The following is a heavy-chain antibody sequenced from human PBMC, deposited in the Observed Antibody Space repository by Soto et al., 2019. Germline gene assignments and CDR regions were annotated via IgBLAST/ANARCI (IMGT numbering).Heavy chain of an antibody. Sequence: SETLSLTCAVSSGSISSSNWWSWVRQPPGKGLEWIGEIYHSGSTNYNPSLKSRVTMSVDKSKNQFSLKLTSVTAADTAVYYCASRSGWNGSSKGLHYWGQGTLVTVSS. V-gene: IGHV4-4*02. CDR2: IYHSGST. J-gene: IGHJ4*02. CDR3: ASRSGWNGSSKGLHY. D-gene: IGHD6-19*01. CDR1: SGSISSSNW.